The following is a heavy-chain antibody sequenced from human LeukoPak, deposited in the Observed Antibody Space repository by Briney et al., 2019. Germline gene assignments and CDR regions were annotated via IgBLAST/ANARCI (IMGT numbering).Heavy chain of an antibody. CDR2: IRYDGSNK. V-gene: IGHV3-30*02. Sequence: GGSLRLSCAAPGFTFSSYGMHWVRQAPGKGLEWVAFIRYDGSNKYYADSVKGRFTISRDNAKNSLYLQMNSLRAEDTAVYYCARDISVRNYYDSSVFDYWGQGTRVTVSS. J-gene: IGHJ4*02. D-gene: IGHD3-22*01. CDR1: GFTFSSYG. CDR3: ARDISVRNYYDSSVFDY.